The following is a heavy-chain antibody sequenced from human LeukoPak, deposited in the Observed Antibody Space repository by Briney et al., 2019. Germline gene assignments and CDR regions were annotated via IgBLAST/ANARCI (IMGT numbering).Heavy chain of an antibody. D-gene: IGHD3-22*01. Sequence: PSETLSLTCTVSGGSIRSGSYYWNWIRQPPGKGLEWIGYIYYSGSTYYNPSLKSRVTISVDTSKNQFSLKLSSVTAADTAVYYCARDPFPHAINYYDSSGYPWGQGTLVTVSS. CDR1: GGSIRSGSYY. V-gene: IGHV4-30-4*08. CDR3: ARDPFPHAINYYDSSGYP. J-gene: IGHJ5*02. CDR2: IYYSGST.